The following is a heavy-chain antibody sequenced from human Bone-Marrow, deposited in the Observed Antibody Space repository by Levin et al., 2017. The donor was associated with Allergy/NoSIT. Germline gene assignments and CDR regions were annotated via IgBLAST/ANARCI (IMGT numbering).Heavy chain of an antibody. CDR3: ARGVVVTPYFDY. CDR1: GGSISSSSYY. V-gene: IGHV4-39*07. CDR2: IYYSGST. J-gene: IGHJ4*02. D-gene: IGHD3-22*01. Sequence: SETLSLTCTVSGGSISSSSYYWGWIRQPPGKGLEWIGSIYYSGSTYYNPSLKSRVTISVDTSKNQFSLKLSSVTAADTAVYYCARGVVVTPYFDYWGQGTLVTVSS.